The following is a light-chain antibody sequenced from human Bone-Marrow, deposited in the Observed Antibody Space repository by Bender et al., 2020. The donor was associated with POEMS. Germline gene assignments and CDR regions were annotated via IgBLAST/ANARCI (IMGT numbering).Light chain of an antibody. CDR3: ATWDDSLSGPV. Sequence: QSVLTQPPSLSGTPGQRVTISCSGSYSNIGSNYVYWYQQFPGTAPKLLIYRNNQRPSGVPDRFSGSKSGTSASLAISGLRSEDEADYYCATWDDSLSGPVFGGGTKLTVL. V-gene: IGLV1-47*01. J-gene: IGLJ3*02. CDR2: RNN. CDR1: YSNIGSNY.